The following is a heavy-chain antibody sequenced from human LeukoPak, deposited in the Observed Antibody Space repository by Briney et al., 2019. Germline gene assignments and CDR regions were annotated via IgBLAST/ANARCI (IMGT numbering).Heavy chain of an antibody. CDR3: AREGVLVWFGELPFDY. V-gene: IGHV4-34*01. J-gene: IGHJ4*02. CDR2: INHSGST. CDR1: GGSFSGYY. D-gene: IGHD3-10*01. Sequence: SETLSLTCAVYGGSFSGYYWSWIRQPPGKGLEWIGEINHSGSTNYNPSLKSRVTISVDTPKNQFSLKLSSVTAADTAVYYCAREGVLVWFGELPFDYWGQGTLVTVSS.